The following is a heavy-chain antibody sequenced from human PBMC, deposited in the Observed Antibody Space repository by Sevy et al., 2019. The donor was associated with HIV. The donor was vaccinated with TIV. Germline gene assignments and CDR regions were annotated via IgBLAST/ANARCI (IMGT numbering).Heavy chain of an antibody. CDR3: ARGGGNGWYYFDY. CDR2: ILTILGTV. J-gene: IGHJ4*02. Sequence: ASVKVTCKASGGTFSSYGISWVRQAPGQGLEWMGGILTILGTVNYAQKVQGRVTITADESTKTAYMELRSLRSEDTAVYYCARGGGNGWYYFDYWGQETLVTVSS. V-gene: IGHV1-69*13. CDR1: GGTFSSYG. D-gene: IGHD6-19*01.